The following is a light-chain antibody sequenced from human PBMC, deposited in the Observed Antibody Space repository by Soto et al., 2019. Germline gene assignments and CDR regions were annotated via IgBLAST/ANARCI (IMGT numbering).Light chain of an antibody. V-gene: IGKV1-39*01. CDR1: QSISNY. J-gene: IGKJ1*01. Sequence: DIQMTQSPSSLSAFEGDRVTITCRANQSISNYLNWYQQRLGKAPKLLIYAASSLQSRVPSRFSGSGSGTDFTLTISNLQPEDFATYYCQQTYSTPRTVGQGTKVEI. CDR3: QQTYSTPRT. CDR2: AAS.